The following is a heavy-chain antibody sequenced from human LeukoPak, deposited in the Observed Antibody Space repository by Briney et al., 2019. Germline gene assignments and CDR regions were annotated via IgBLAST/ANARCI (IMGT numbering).Heavy chain of an antibody. CDR1: GYSFTSYW. CDR2: IYTSDSGT. V-gene: IGHV5-51*01. Sequence: GESLKFSCKGSGYSFTSYWSGWVGQVPGKGLKWMGIIYTSDSGTRYSPSFQGQVTISADKSISTAYLQWSSLQASETARYYCARLAPSLWFGGYWGQGNLVTVSS. CDR3: ARLAPSLWFGGY. D-gene: IGHD3-10*01. J-gene: IGHJ4*02.